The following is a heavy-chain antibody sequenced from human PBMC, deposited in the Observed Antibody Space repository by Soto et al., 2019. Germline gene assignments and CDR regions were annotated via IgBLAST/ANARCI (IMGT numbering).Heavy chain of an antibody. CDR1: GGTFSSYA. CDR3: ARVSGWELLGY. D-gene: IGHD1-26*01. V-gene: IGHV1-69*01. CDR2: IIPIFGTA. J-gene: IGHJ4*02. Sequence: QVQLVQSGAEVKKPGSSVKVSCKASGGTFSSYAISWVRQAPGQWLELMGGIIPIFGTANYAQKFQGRVTITGDESTSTAYMDLSSLRSDDTAVYDCARVSGWELLGYWGQGTLVTVSS.